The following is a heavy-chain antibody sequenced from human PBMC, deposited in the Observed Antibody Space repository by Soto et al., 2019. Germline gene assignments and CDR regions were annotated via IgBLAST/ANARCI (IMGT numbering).Heavy chain of an antibody. V-gene: IGHV4-31*03. CDR3: VRQGFGALHGLVDV. Sequence: PSETLSLTCTVSGGSLSSGAYYWSWIRQHPGKGLEWIGYVNYNGSTYYNPSLKSRVTISLDTSKSQFSLKLTSVTATDTGVYYCVRQGFGALHGLVDVWGQGTTVTVSS. CDR2: VNYNGST. CDR1: GGSLSSGAYY. J-gene: IGHJ6*02. D-gene: IGHD3-10*01.